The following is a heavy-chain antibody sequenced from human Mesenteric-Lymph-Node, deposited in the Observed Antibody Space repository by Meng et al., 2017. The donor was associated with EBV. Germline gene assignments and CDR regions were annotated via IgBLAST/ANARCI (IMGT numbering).Heavy chain of an antibody. CDR3: AHKDDVRDGAPFDS. V-gene: IGHV2-5*02. CDR1: GFSLNTGGVG. CDR2: IYWDDDK. D-gene: IGHD3-10*02. J-gene: IGHJ4*02. Sequence: QITLKESGPTPVKTTQTLTLTCIFSGFSLNTGGVGVGWIRQPPGKALEWLALIYWDDDKRYNPSLKTRLTITKDTSKNQVVLTMTNMDPVDTTTYYCAHKDDVRDGAPFDSWGQGTLVTVSS.